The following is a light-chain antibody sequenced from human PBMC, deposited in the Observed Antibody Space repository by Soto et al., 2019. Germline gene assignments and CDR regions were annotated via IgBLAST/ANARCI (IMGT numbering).Light chain of an antibody. CDR1: TGAVTSGHY. Sequence: QTVVTQEPSLTVSPGGTVTLTCGSSTGAVTSGHYPYWFQQKPGQAPRTLIYDXXXXHSWTPARFSGSLLGGKAALTLSGXXXXXXXXXYCLLSYSGARPLFGGGTKVTVL. CDR2: DXX. V-gene: IGLV7-46*01. CDR3: LLSYSGARPL. J-gene: IGLJ2*01.